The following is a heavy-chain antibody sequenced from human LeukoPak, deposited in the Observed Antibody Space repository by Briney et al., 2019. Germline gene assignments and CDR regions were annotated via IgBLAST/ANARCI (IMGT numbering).Heavy chain of an antibody. J-gene: IGHJ6*04. D-gene: IGHD3-10*01. CDR1: GYTFTSYG. V-gene: IGHV1-18*01. CDR3: ARVSGITMVRGPWDV. Sequence: ASVKVSCKASGYTFTSYGISWVRQAPGQGLEWMGWISAYNGNTNYAQKLQDRVTMTTDTSTSTAYMELRSLRSDDTAVYYCARVSGITMVRGPWDVWGKGTTVTVSS. CDR2: ISAYNGNT.